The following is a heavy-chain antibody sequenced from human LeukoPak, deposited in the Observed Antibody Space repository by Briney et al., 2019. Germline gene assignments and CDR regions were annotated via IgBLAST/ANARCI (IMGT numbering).Heavy chain of an antibody. D-gene: IGHD2-2*01. CDR2: ISGSGGTT. V-gene: IGHV3-23*01. J-gene: IGHJ4*02. CDR3: AKEIIVVVPAAAMDY. Sequence: GGSLRLSCAASGFTVSSNYMSWVRQAPGKGLEWVSAISGSGGTTYYADSVKGRFTISRDNSKNTLYLQMNSLRAEDTAVYYCAKEIIVVVPAAAMDYWGQGTLVTVSS. CDR1: GFTVSSNY.